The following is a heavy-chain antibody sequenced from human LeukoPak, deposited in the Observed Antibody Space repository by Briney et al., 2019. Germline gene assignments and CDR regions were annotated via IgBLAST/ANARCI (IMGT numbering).Heavy chain of an antibody. CDR2: VDHTGST. J-gene: IGHJ3*02. CDR1: DDSITMYY. Sequence: SETLSLTCTVSDDSITMYYWTWIRQPPGKGLEWIGYVDHTGSTKFNPSLNGRVSISRDTSKNLFSLKLSSVTAADTAVYFCARGPYSYDSSGAFDIWGQGTMVTVSS. D-gene: IGHD3-22*01. V-gene: IGHV4-59*08. CDR3: ARGPYSYDSSGAFDI.